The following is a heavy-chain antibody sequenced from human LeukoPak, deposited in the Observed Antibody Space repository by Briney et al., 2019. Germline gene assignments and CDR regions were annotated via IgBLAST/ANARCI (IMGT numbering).Heavy chain of an antibody. CDR3: ARKGYSSSIGPYWYFDL. D-gene: IGHD6-13*01. Sequence: PSETLSLTCTVSGGSISSYYWSWIRQPPGKGLEWIGYIYYSGSTNYNPSLKSRVTISVDTSKNRFSLKLSSVTAADTAVYYCARKGYSSSIGPYWYFDLWGRGTLVTVSS. CDR1: GGSISSYY. J-gene: IGHJ2*01. V-gene: IGHV4-59*08. CDR2: IYYSGST.